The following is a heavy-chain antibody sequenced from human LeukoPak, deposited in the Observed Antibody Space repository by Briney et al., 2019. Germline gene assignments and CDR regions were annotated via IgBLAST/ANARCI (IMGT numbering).Heavy chain of an antibody. D-gene: IGHD3-10*01. Sequence: GGSLRLSCAASGFTFSSYAMHWVRQAPGKGLEWVAVISYDGSNKYYADTVKGRFTISRDNAKNMLYLQMNSLRADDTAVYYCARSLRVRGVPDYMDVWGKGTTVIISS. CDR1: GFTFSSYA. CDR2: ISYDGSNK. J-gene: IGHJ6*03. CDR3: ARSLRVRGVPDYMDV. V-gene: IGHV3-30*14.